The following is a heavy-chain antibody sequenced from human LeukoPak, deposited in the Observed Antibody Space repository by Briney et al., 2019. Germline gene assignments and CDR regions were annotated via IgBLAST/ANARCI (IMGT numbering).Heavy chain of an antibody. J-gene: IGHJ3*02. V-gene: IGHV4-61*02. CDR1: GGSISSGSYY. CDR3: ARVRYYDSSATDAFDI. CDR2: IYTCGST. D-gene: IGHD3-22*01. Sequence: SETLSLTCTVSGGSISSGSYYWSWIRQPAGKGLEWIGRIYTCGSTNYNPSLKSRVTISVDTSKNQFSLKLSSVTAADTAVYYCARVRYYDSSATDAFDIWGQGTMVTVSS.